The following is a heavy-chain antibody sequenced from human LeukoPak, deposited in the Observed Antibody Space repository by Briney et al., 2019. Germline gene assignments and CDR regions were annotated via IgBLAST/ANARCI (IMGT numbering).Heavy chain of an antibody. CDR3: ARVWDDILSGPWDGMDV. D-gene: IGHD3-9*01. Sequence: PGGSLRLSCAASGFTFSSYSMNWVRQAPGKGLEWVSSISSSSSYIYYADSVKGRFTISRDNAKNSLYLQMNSLRAADTAVYYCARVWDDILSGPWDGMDVWGQGTTVTVSS. CDR1: GFTFSSYS. V-gene: IGHV3-21*01. J-gene: IGHJ6*02. CDR2: ISSSSSYI.